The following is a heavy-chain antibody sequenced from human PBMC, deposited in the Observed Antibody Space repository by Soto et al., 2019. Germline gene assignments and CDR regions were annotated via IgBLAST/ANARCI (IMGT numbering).Heavy chain of an antibody. J-gene: IGHJ4*02. CDR2: IHYRGAT. CDR3: ARDRSSSWDYAGGFDS. Sequence: QVQLQESGPGLVKPSETLSLTCTVSGDSMSRYYWSWIRQPPGKGLEWIGYIHYRGATNYNVSLESRLTISVDTSQNQFSLKRSPVTAADTAVYYCARDRSSSWDYAGGFDSWGQGILVTVSS. CDR1: GDSMSRYY. D-gene: IGHD6-13*01. V-gene: IGHV4-59*01.